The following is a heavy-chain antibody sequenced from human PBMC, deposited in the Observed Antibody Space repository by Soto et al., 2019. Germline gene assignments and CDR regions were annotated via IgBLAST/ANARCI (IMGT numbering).Heavy chain of an antibody. J-gene: IGHJ4*02. CDR3: ARGFRSSGSYYRDDN. V-gene: IGHV4-34*01. CDR1: GGSFSGYY. CDR2: INHSGGT. D-gene: IGHD1-26*01. Sequence: QVQLQQWGAGLLKPSETLSLTCAVYGGSFSGYYWSWIRQPPGKGLEWIGEINHSGGTNYNPSLKSRVTISVDTSKNQFSLKLRSVTAADTAVYYCARGFRSSGSYYRDDNWGQGILVTVSS.